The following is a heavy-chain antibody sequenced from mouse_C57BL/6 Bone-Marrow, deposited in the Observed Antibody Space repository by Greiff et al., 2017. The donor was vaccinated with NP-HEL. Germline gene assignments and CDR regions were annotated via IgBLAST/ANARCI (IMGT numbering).Heavy chain of an antibody. D-gene: IGHD2-4*01. J-gene: IGHJ4*01. CDR3: AREGGLRRRTYAMDY. CDR1: GFTFSDYS. Sequence: EVHLVESEGGLVQPGSSMKLSCTASGFTFSDYSMAWVRQVPEKGLEWVANINYDGSSTYYLDSLKSRFIISRDNATNILYLQMSSLKSEDTATYYCAREGGLRRRTYAMDYWGQGTSVTVSS. CDR2: INYDGSST. V-gene: IGHV5-16*01.